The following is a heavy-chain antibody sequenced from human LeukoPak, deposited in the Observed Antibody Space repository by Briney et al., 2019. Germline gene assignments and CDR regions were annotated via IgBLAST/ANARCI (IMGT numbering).Heavy chain of an antibody. CDR1: GGTFSSYA. Sequence: GASVKVSCKASGGTFSSYAISWVRRAPGQGLEWMGGIIPIFGTANYAQKFQGRVTITADESTSTAYMELSSLRSEDTAVYYCARGPRDYGDYVYFDLWGRGTLVTVSS. D-gene: IGHD4-17*01. V-gene: IGHV1-69*13. CDR2: IIPIFGTA. CDR3: ARGPRDYGDYVYFDL. J-gene: IGHJ2*01.